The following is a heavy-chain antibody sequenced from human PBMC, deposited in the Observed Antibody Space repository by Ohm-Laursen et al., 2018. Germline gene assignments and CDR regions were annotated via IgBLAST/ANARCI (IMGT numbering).Heavy chain of an antibody. D-gene: IGHD5-18*01. V-gene: IGHV1-8*01. CDR3: AREAKSYGYVFVY. Sequence: ASVKVSCKASGYTFTSYDINWVRQATGQGLEWMGWMNPNSGNTGYAQKFRGRVTMTRNTSISTAYMELSSLRSEDTAVYYCAREAKSYGYVFVYWGQGTLVTVSS. CDR2: MNPNSGNT. J-gene: IGHJ4*02. CDR1: GYTFTSYD.